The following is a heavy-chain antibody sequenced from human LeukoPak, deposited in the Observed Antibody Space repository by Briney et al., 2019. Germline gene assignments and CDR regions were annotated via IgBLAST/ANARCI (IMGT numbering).Heavy chain of an antibody. CDR2: INHSGST. J-gene: IGHJ3*02. CDR1: GGSFSGYY. V-gene: IGHV4-34*01. Sequence: PSETLSLTCAVYGGSFSGYYWSWIRQPPGKGLEWIGEINHSGSTNYNPSLKSRVTISVDTSKNQFSLKLSSVTAADTAVYYCAREGVTGIGTPDIWGQGTMVTVSS. CDR3: AREGVTGIGTPDI. D-gene: IGHD2-21*02.